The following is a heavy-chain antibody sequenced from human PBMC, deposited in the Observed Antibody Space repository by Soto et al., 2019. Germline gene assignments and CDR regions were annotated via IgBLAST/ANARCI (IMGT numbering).Heavy chain of an antibody. Sequence: VASVKVSCKASGYTFTRYYMHWVRQAPGQGLEWMGIINPSGGSTSYAQKFQGRVTMTGETSTSTVYMELSSLRSEDTAVYYCARDKVVGATGGYYGMDVWGQGTTVTVSS. V-gene: IGHV1-46*01. CDR2: INPSGGST. CDR3: ARDKVVGATGGYYGMDV. J-gene: IGHJ6*02. D-gene: IGHD1-26*01. CDR1: GYTFTRYY.